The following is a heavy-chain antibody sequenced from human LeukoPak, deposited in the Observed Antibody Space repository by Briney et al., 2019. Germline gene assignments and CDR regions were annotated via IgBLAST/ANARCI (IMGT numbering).Heavy chain of an antibody. Sequence: GGSLRLSCAASGFTFSSYWMSWVRQAPGKGLEWVANIKQDGSEKYYVDSVKGRFTISRDNANNSLYLQMNSLRAEDTAVYYCARSHDFWSGYSDYGMDVWGQGTTVTVSS. CDR2: IKQDGSEK. CDR3: ARSHDFWSGYSDYGMDV. D-gene: IGHD3-3*01. CDR1: GFTFSSYW. J-gene: IGHJ6*02. V-gene: IGHV3-7*01.